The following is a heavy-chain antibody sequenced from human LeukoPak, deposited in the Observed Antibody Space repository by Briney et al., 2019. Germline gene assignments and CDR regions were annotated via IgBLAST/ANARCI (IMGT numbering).Heavy chain of an antibody. Sequence: SETLSLTCTVSGGSISSGGYYWSWIRQPAGKGLEWIGRIYTSGSTNYNPSLKSRVTMSVDTSRNQFSLKLSSVTAADTAVYYCARDGRFSYSSSTSWGIDPWGQGTLVTVSS. CDR2: IYTSGST. CDR3: ARDGRFSYSSSTSWGIDP. J-gene: IGHJ5*02. CDR1: GGSISSGGYY. D-gene: IGHD2-2*01. V-gene: IGHV4-61*02.